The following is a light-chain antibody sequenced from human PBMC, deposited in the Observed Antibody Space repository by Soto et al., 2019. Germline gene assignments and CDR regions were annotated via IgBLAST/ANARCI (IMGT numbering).Light chain of an antibody. J-gene: IGLJ1*01. CDR1: SSDIGSYNY. V-gene: IGLV2-14*03. CDR2: GVT. Sequence: QSALTQPASVSGSPGQSITISCTGTSSDIGSYNYISWYQQYPDKGPKLMIYGVTNRPSGVSNRFSGSKSGYTASLTISGLQDEDEADYYCCSYTTTTAYVFGTGTKVTVL. CDR3: CSYTTTTAYV.